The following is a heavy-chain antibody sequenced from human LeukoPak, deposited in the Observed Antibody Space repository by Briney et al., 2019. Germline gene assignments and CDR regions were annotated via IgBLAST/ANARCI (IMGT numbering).Heavy chain of an antibody. V-gene: IGHV4-34*01. CDR3: ARDRHCGGGSCENWFDP. CDR2: IYYSGST. Sequence: SETLSLTCAVYGGSFSGYYWSWIRQPPGKGLEWIGSIYYSGSTYYNPSLKSRVTISVDTSKNQFSLKLSSVTAADTAVYYCARDRHCGGGSCENWFDPWGQGTLVTVSS. J-gene: IGHJ5*02. CDR1: GGSFSGYY. D-gene: IGHD2-15*01.